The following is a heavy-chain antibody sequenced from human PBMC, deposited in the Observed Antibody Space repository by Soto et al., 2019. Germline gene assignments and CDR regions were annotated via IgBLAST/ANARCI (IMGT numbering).Heavy chain of an antibody. Sequence: SVKVSCKASGGTFSSYAISWVRQAPGQVLEWMGGIIPIFGTANYAQKFQGRVTITADESTSTAYMELSSLRSEDTAVYYCARGSIAVAGNFDYWGQGTLVSVSS. D-gene: IGHD6-19*01. CDR3: ARGSIAVAGNFDY. J-gene: IGHJ4*02. V-gene: IGHV1-69*13. CDR2: IIPIFGTA. CDR1: GGTFSSYA.